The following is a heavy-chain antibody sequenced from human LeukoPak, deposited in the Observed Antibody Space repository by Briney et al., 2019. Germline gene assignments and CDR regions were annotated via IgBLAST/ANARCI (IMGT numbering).Heavy chain of an antibody. CDR2: ISAYDGHT. V-gene: IGHV1-18*01. J-gene: IGHJ4*02. Sequence: ASVKVSCKASGYTFTNYAISWVRQAPGQGLEWMGWISAYDGHTNYAQKLQGRVTMTTDTSTSTAYMELRSLRSDDTAVYYCARDSPVNHCFDFWGQGTLVTVSS. CDR3: ARDSPVNHCFDF. CDR1: GYTFTNYA.